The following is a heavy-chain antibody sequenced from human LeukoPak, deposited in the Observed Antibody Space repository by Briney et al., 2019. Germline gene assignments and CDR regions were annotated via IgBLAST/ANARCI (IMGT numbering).Heavy chain of an antibody. J-gene: IGHJ3*02. CDR3: ARQGYYDILTGYHDAFDI. CDR2: IYYSGST. V-gene: IGHV4-39*01. CDR1: GGSISSSSYY. Sequence: PSETLSLTCTVSGGSISSSSYYWGWIRQPPGKGLEWIGIIYYSGSTYYNPSLKSRVTISVDTSKNQFSLKLSSVTAADTAVYYCARQGYYDILTGYHDAFDIWGQGTMVTVSS. D-gene: IGHD3-9*01.